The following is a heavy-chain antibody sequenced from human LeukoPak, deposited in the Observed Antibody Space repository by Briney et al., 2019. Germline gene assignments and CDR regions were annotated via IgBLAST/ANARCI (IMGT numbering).Heavy chain of an antibody. D-gene: IGHD6-13*01. V-gene: IGHV1-69*05. CDR3: ARDYEDEAAAGPIYYYYMDV. CDR1: RGTFSSYA. J-gene: IGHJ6*03. CDR2: IIPIFGTA. Sequence: GASVKVSCKASRGTFSSYAISWVRQAPGQGLEWMGGIIPIFGTANYAQKFQGRVTMTRDTSTSTVYMELSSLRSEDTAVYYCARDYEDEAAAGPIYYYYMDVWGKGTTVTISS.